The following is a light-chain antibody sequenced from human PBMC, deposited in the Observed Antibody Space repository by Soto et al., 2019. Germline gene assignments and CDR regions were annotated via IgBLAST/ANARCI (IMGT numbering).Light chain of an antibody. V-gene: IGLV2-14*01. CDR2: EVS. CDR3: SSYTSSSTVV. J-gene: IGLJ2*01. Sequence: QSVLTQPASVSGSPGQSIIISCTGTSSDVGYYNYVSWYQQHPGKAPKLMIYEVSNRPSGVSNRFSGSKSGNTASLTISGLQAEDEADYYCSSYTSSSTVVFGGGTKLTVL. CDR1: SSDVGYYNY.